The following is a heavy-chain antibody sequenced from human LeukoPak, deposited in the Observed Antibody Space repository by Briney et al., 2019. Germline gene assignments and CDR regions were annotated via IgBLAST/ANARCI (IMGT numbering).Heavy chain of an antibody. CDR3: TTDSLYSYGLWREDEFDY. Sequence: GGSLRLSCAASGFTFSSYSMNWVRQAPGKGLEWVGRIKSKTDGGTTDYAAPVKGRFTISRDDSKNTLYLQMNSLKTEDTAVYYCTTDSLYSYGLWREDEFDYWGQGTLVTVSS. V-gene: IGHV3-15*01. D-gene: IGHD5-18*01. J-gene: IGHJ4*02. CDR1: GFTFSSYS. CDR2: IKSKTDGGTT.